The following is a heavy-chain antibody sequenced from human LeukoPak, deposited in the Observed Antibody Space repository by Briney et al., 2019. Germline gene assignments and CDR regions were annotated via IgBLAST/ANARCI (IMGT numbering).Heavy chain of an antibody. CDR1: GYSFTSYW. D-gene: IGHD1-26*01. Sequence: GESLKISCKGSGYSFTSYWIGWVRQMPGKGLEWMGIIYPGDSDTRYSPSFQGRVTISADKSISTAYLQWSSLKASDTAMYYCASAGTPKAGGHYFDYRGQGTLVTVSS. V-gene: IGHV5-51*01. CDR3: ASAGTPKAGGHYFDY. J-gene: IGHJ4*02. CDR2: IYPGDSDT.